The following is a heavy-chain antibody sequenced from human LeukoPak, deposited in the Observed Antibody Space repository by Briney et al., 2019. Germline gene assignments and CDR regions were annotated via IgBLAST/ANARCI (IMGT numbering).Heavy chain of an antibody. CDR3: ARLNNRVLFDS. J-gene: IGHJ4*02. Sequence: SETLSLTCTVSGDSISSSYWSWIRQPAGKGLEWIRRIYSSGITNYNPSLNSRVTMSLDTSKNQFSLKLNSVAAADTALYYCARLNNRVLFDSWGQGTLATVPS. CDR2: IYSSGIT. V-gene: IGHV4-4*07. CDR1: GDSISSSY. D-gene: IGHD1-14*01.